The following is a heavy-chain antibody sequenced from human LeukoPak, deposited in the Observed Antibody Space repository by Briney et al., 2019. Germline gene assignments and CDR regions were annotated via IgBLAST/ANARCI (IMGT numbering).Heavy chain of an antibody. CDR2: INPNSGGT. V-gene: IGHV1-2*04. Sequence: ASVKVSCKASGYTFTGYYMHWVRQAPGQGLEWMGWINPNSGGTNYAQKFQGWVTMTRDTSISTAYMELSRLRSDDTAVYYCARERAYCSGRSCYHFDYWGQGTLVTVSS. CDR3: ARERAYCSGRSCYHFDY. D-gene: IGHD2-15*01. J-gene: IGHJ4*02. CDR1: GYTFTGYY.